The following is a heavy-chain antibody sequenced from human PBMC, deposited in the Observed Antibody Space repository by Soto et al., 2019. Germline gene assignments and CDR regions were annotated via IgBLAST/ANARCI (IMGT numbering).Heavy chain of an antibody. CDR1: GFTCGDYA. Sequence: GSLRLSCTASGFTCGDYAMSWVRQAPGKGLEWVGFIRSKAYGGTTEYAASVKGRFTISRDDSKSIAYLQMNSLKTEDTAVYYCTRDRGYCSSTSCYKEAFDIWGQGTMVTVSS. J-gene: IGHJ3*02. CDR2: IRSKAYGGTT. V-gene: IGHV3-49*04. CDR3: TRDRGYCSSTSCYKEAFDI. D-gene: IGHD2-2*02.